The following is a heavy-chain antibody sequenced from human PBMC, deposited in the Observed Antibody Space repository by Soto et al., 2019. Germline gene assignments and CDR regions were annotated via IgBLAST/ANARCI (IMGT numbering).Heavy chain of an antibody. CDR2: INAHSGGT. CDR3: AKDLTRQLAYWLDP. V-gene: IGHV1-2*02. D-gene: IGHD6-6*01. CDR1: GFSFTGYS. J-gene: IGHJ5*02. Sequence: ASVKVSCKASGFSFTGYSRHWLRPAPGQGLEWMGWINAHSGGTEYAQKFQGRVTLTRDTSIATAYLTLTSLTSDDTALYYCAKDLTRQLAYWLDPWGQGTQVTVSS.